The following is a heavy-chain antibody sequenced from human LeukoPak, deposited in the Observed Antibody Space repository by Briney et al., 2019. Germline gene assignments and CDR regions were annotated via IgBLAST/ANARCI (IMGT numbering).Heavy chain of an antibody. J-gene: IGHJ4*02. Sequence: ASVNVSCKASGYRFTNYGISWVRQAPGQGLECMGWISGYNGNTNYAQKRRGRVTMTTDTSTRTDYMELRSLRSDDTAVYYCAREYCSTTRCYMADYWGQGTLVTVSS. CDR2: ISGYNGNT. CDR1: GYRFTNYG. CDR3: AREYCSTTRCYMADY. V-gene: IGHV1-18*01. D-gene: IGHD2-2*01.